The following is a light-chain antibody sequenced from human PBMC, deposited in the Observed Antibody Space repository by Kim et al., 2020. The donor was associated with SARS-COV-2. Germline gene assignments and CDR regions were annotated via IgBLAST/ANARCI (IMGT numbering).Light chain of an antibody. CDR3: LQVYSYPYT. CDR2: AVS. Sequence: SASEGDRVTLPCRGSQAISSHLAGYQQKPGKAPKRLIYAVSTLQTGVSPRFTGDRSGQDFTLTINSLQPEDSATYYCLQVYSYPYTFGPGTKLEI. CDR1: QAISSH. V-gene: IGKV1-9*01. J-gene: IGKJ2*01.